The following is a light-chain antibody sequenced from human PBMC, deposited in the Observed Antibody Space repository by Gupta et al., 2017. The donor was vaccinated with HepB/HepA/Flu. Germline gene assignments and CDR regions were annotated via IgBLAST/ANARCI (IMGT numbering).Light chain of an antibody. CDR1: QSVSSY. J-gene: IGKJ4*01. Sequence: DIVLTQSPATLSLSPGERATLSCRASQSVSSYLAWYQQKPGQAPRLLIYDASNRATGIPARFSGSWSGTDFTLTISSLEPEDVAVYYCQQRSNWPLTFGGGTKVEIK. V-gene: IGKV3-11*01. CDR2: DAS. CDR3: QQRSNWPLT.